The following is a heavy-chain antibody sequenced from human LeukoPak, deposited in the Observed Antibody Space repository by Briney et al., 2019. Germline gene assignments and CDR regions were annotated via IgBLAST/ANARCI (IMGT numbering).Heavy chain of an antibody. D-gene: IGHD3-22*01. V-gene: IGHV6-1*01. CDR1: GDSVSSNSAA. CDR2: TYYRSKWYN. J-gene: IGHJ3*02. Sequence: SQTLSLTCAISGDSVSSNSAAWNWIRQSPSRGLEWLGRTYYRSKWYNDYAVSVKSRITINPDTSKNQFSLQLNSVTPEETAVYYCAREGKDYDSSGYYLDAFDIWGQGTMVTVSS. CDR3: AREGKDYDSSGYYLDAFDI.